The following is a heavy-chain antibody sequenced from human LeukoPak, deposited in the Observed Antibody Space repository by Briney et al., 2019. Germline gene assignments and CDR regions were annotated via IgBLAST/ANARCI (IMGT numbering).Heavy chain of an antibody. V-gene: IGHV4-39*01. Sequence: PSETLSLTCTVSGGSISSSSYYWGCIRQPPGNGLEGIGSIYYSGSTYYNPSLKSRVTISVDTSKNQFSLKVRSVTAADTAVYYCARRPRGDYKAWFDPWGQGTLVTVSS. CDR3: ARRPRGDYKAWFDP. CDR1: GGSISSSSYY. D-gene: IGHD5-24*01. CDR2: IYYSGST. J-gene: IGHJ5*02.